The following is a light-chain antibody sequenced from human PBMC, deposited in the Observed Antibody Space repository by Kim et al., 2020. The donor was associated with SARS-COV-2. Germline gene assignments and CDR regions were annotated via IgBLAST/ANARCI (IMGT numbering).Light chain of an antibody. V-gene: IGLV3-1*01. CDR1: KLGDKY. J-gene: IGLJ2*01. Sequence: SYELTQPPSVSVSPGQTARITCSGDKLGDKYACWYQQKPGQSPVLVIYQDSKRPSGIPERFSGSNSGNTATLTISGTQAMDEADYYCQAWDSSTLVFGGG. CDR2: QDS. CDR3: QAWDSSTLV.